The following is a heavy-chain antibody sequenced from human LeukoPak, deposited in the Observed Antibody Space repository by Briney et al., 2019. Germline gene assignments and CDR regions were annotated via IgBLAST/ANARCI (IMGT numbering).Heavy chain of an antibody. Sequence: PSETLSLTCAVSGASISSSNWWSWVRQPPGKGLEWIGEIYHSGSTNYNPSLKSRVSISVDKSKNQFSLKLSSVTAADTAVYYCARDRGDYSSYFDYWGQGTLVTVSS. V-gene: IGHV4-4*02. D-gene: IGHD1-26*01. CDR2: IYHSGST. CDR1: GASISSSNW. CDR3: ARDRGDYSSYFDY. J-gene: IGHJ4*02.